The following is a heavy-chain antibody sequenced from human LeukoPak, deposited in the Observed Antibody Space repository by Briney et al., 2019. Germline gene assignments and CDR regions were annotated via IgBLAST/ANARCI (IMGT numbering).Heavy chain of an antibody. CDR1: GFTFSTYW. CDR2: ISSSGSTI. V-gene: IGHV3-48*04. J-gene: IGHJ4*02. D-gene: IGHD3-22*01. CDR3: AREQYYYDSSGCVDY. Sequence: PGGSLRLSCAASGFTFSTYWMTWVRQAPGKGLEWVSYISSSGSTIYYADSVKGRFTISRDNAKNSLYLQMNSLRAEDTAVYYCAREQYYYDSSGCVDYWGQGTLVTVSS.